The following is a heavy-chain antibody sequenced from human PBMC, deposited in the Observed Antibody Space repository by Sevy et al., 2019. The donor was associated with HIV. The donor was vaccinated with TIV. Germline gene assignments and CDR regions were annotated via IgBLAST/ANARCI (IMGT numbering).Heavy chain of an antibody. CDR3: AGDCGGTSCYSVAFDI. V-gene: IGHV1-69*10. CDR2: IIPILDVP. Sequence: ASVKVSCQTSGDTFSNYAISWVRQAPGQGLEWMGGIIPILDVPKYTQKFQGRVTITADKSTSTAYMELSSLRSEDTAVYYCAGDCGGTSCYSVAFDIWGQGTKVTVSS. CDR1: GDTFSNYA. J-gene: IGHJ3*02. D-gene: IGHD2-2*01.